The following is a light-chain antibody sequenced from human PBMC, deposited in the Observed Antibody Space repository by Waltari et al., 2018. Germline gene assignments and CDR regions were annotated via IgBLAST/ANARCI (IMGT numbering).Light chain of an antibody. Sequence: DIVLTQSPATLSLSPGERATLSCRASQSLSNYLAWYQQKPGQAPRLLIYDTSNRATGIPARFSGSGFGTDFTLTISSLEPEEFAVYYCQQRRNLPLTFGGGTKVEIK. CDR2: DTS. J-gene: IGKJ4*02. V-gene: IGKV3-11*01. CDR1: QSLSNY. CDR3: QQRRNLPLT.